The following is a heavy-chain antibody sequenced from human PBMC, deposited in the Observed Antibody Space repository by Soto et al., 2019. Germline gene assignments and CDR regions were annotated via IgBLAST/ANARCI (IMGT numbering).Heavy chain of an antibody. CDR3: ARHTPAISISDH. CDR1: GGSISSSSYC. D-gene: IGHD2-15*01. V-gene: IGHV4-39*01. Sequence: SETLSLTCTVSGGSISSSSYCWGWIRKPPGKGLEWIGSIYYSGSTYYNPSLKSRVTISVDTSKNQFSLKLSSVTAADTAVYYCARHTPAISISDHWGQGTLLTVSS. CDR2: IYYSGST. J-gene: IGHJ4*02.